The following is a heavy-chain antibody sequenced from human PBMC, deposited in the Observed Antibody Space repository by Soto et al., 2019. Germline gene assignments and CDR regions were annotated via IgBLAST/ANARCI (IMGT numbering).Heavy chain of an antibody. Sequence: PSETLSLTCTVSGGSISSYYWSWIRQPPGKGLEWIGYIYYSGSTNYNPSLKSRVTISVDTSKNQFSLKLSSVTAADTSVYYCARAGRNSGSYYTDYWGQGTLVTVSS. CDR1: GGSISSYY. J-gene: IGHJ4*02. CDR3: ARAGRNSGSYYTDY. CDR2: IYYSGST. V-gene: IGHV4-59*01. D-gene: IGHD1-26*01.